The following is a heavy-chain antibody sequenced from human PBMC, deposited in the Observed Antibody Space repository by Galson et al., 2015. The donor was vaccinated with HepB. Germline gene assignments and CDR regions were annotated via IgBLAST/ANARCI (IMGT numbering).Heavy chain of an antibody. D-gene: IGHD3-10*01. V-gene: IGHV1-46*01. Sequence: SVKVSCEASGYTFTRNYMHWVRQAPGQGLEWMGVINPSGGSTSYAQKFQGRFTMNRDTSTTTVYMELSSLRSEDTAVYYCARTSSRSFFDYWGQGTLVTVSS. CDR2: INPSGGST. CDR3: ARTSSRSFFDY. CDR1: GYTFTRNY. J-gene: IGHJ4*02.